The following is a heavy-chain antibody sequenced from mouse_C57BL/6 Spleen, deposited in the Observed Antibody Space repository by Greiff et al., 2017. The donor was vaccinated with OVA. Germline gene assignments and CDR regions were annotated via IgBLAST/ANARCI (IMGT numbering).Heavy chain of an antibody. J-gene: IGHJ4*01. D-gene: IGHD2-4*01. Sequence: EVKLVASGEGLVKPGGSLKLSCAASGFTFSSYAMSWVRQTPEKRLEWVAYISSGGDSISYADTVKGRFTISRDNARNTQDLQMSRRKSEDTAMYYCTRDGGDYDGMDYWGQGTSVTVSS. V-gene: IGHV5-9-1*02. CDR3: TRDGGDYDGMDY. CDR2: ISSGGDSI. CDR1: GFTFSSYA.